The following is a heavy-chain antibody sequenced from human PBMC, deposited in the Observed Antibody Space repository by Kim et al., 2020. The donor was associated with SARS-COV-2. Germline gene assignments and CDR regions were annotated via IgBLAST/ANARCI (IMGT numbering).Heavy chain of an antibody. CDR3: ARGYNYYYGSGSYLY. V-gene: IGHV4-34*01. Sequence: PSLKSRVTISVDTSKNQFSLKLSSVTAADTAVYYCARGYNYYYGSGSYLYWGQGTLVTVSS. J-gene: IGHJ4*02. D-gene: IGHD3-10*01.